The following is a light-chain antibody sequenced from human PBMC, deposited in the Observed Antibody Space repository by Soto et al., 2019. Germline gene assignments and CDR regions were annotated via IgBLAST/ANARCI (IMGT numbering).Light chain of an antibody. J-gene: IGLJ3*02. CDR2: EGT. CDR1: SNDFGSRNF. Sequence: QSALTQPASMSGSPGQSITISCTGSSNDFGSRNFISWYQQRPNKAPKLMIFEGTKRPSGVSDRFSASKSGYTASLTISGLRAEDEANYYCCSYAGGTTWVFGGGTKLTVL. CDR3: CSYAGGTTWV. V-gene: IGLV2-23*01.